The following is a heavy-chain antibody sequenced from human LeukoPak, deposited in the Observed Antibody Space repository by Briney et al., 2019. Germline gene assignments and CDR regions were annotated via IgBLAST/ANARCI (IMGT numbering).Heavy chain of an antibody. J-gene: IGHJ4*02. CDR2: IWYDGSNK. CDR3: ARAYGGYSGYEPYYFDY. V-gene: IGHV3-33*01. CDR1: GFTFSSYG. Sequence: PGRSLRLSCAASGFTFSSYGMHWVRQAPGKGLEWVAVIWYDGSNKYYADSVKGRYTISRDNSKNTLYLQMNSLRAEDTGVYYCARAYGGYSGYEPYYFDYWGQGTLVTVSS. D-gene: IGHD5-12*01.